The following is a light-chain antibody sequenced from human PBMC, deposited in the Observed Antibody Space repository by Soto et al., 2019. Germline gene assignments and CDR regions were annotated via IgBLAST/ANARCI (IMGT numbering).Light chain of an antibody. CDR3: QQFKSYSTWT. CDR2: DAS. V-gene: IGKV1-5*01. CDR1: QSISRW. Sequence: DIQVTQSLSTLSASVGDRVTITCRASQSISRWLAWYQQKPGKAPKLLIYDASSLESGVPSRFSGSGSGTEFTLTISSLQPDDFASYYCQQFKSYSTWTFGQGTKVEIK. J-gene: IGKJ1*01.